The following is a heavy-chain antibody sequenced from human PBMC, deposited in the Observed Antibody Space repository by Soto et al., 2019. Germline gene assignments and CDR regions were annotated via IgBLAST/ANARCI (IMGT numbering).Heavy chain of an antibody. J-gene: IGHJ4*02. Sequence: QVQLVEAGGGVVQPGRSLRLSCAASGFTFSGYGMHWVRQAPGKGLEWVAVIWYDGSTKYYADSGKGRFTISRDNSKNTVYLQMNSLRDEDTAVYYCGRGGSGWYVWGQGTLVTVSS. CDR3: GRGGSGWYV. CDR2: IWYDGSTK. V-gene: IGHV3-33*01. CDR1: GFTFSGYG. D-gene: IGHD6-19*01.